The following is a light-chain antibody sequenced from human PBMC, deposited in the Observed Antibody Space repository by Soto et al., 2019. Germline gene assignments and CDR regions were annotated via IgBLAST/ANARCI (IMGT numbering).Light chain of an antibody. J-gene: IGKJ1*01. CDR2: GAS. Sequence: EIVLTQSPGTLSLSPGEKATLSCGASQSVSSSYLAWYQQKPGQAPRLLIYGASTRATGIPARSSGSGSGTEFTLTINSLQSEDFAVYYCQQYNDWPPRWTFGQGTKVDI. CDR1: QSVSSSY. V-gene: IGKV3-15*01. CDR3: QQYNDWPPRWT.